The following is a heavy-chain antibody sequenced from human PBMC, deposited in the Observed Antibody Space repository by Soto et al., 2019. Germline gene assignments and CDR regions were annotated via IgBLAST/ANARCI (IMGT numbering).Heavy chain of an antibody. Sequence: QVQLVQSGAEVKKPGASVKVSCKASGYTFTSYGISWVRQAPGQGLEWMGWISAYNGNTNYAQKLQGRVTMTTDTSTSTAFMELRSLRSDDTAVYYCARDVIGFGESNDAFDIWGQGTMVTVSS. CDR2: ISAYNGNT. V-gene: IGHV1-18*01. CDR3: ARDVIGFGESNDAFDI. CDR1: GYTFTSYG. D-gene: IGHD3-10*01. J-gene: IGHJ3*02.